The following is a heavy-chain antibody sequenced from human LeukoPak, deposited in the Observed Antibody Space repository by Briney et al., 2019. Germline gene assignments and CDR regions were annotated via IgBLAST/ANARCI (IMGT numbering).Heavy chain of an antibody. CDR3: AREESFLAAAGCHFDY. V-gene: IGHV4-34*01. CDR1: GGSFSGYY. CDR2: INHSGST. D-gene: IGHD6-13*01. J-gene: IGHJ4*02. Sequence: PSETLSLTCAVYGGSFSGYYWSWIRQPPGKGLEWIGEINHSGSTNYNPSLKSRVTISVDTSKNQFSLQLNSVTPEDTAVYYCAREESFLAAAGCHFDYWGQGTLVTVSS.